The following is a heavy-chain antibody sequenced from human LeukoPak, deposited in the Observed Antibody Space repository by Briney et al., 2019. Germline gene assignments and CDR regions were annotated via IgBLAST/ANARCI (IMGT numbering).Heavy chain of an antibody. Sequence: SEALSLTCTVSGGSINNHFWSWIRQSPGEGLEWIGHIYYSGSTNYNPSLKSRVTMSVDTSKNQFSLKLRSVTAADTAVYYCARDSDPYGMDVWGQGTTVTVSS. CDR2: IYYSGST. CDR1: GGSINNHF. D-gene: IGHD2-21*02. CDR3: ARDSDPYGMDV. J-gene: IGHJ6*02. V-gene: IGHV4-59*11.